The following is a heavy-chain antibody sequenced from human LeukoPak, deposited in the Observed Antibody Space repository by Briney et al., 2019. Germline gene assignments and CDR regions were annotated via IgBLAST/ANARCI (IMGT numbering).Heavy chain of an antibody. Sequence: GASVKVSCKASGYTFTSYAMHWVRQAPGQRLEWMGWINAGNGNTKYSQKFQGRVTITRDTSASTAYMELRSLRSEDTAVYYCARASVSSSFVYWESAYFDYWGQGTLVTVSS. J-gene: IGHJ4*02. V-gene: IGHV1-3*01. CDR1: GYTFTSYA. CDR3: ARASVSSSFVYWESAYFDY. CDR2: INAGNGNT. D-gene: IGHD6-6*01.